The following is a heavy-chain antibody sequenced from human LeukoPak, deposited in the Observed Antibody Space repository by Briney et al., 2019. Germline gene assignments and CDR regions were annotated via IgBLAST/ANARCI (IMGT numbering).Heavy chain of an antibody. Sequence: GGSLRPSCAASGFTFSSYSMNWVRQAPGKGLEWVSYISSSRSTIYYADSVKGRFTISRDNAKNSLYLQMNSLRAEDTAVYYCARTTYGDYVHDNYYMDVWGKGTTVTVSS. CDR3: ARTTYGDYVHDNYYMDV. D-gene: IGHD4-17*01. V-gene: IGHV3-48*04. CDR2: ISSSRSTI. J-gene: IGHJ6*03. CDR1: GFTFSSYS.